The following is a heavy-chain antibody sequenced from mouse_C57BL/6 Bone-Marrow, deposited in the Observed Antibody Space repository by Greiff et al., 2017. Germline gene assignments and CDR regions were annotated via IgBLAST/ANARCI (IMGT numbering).Heavy chain of an antibody. Sequence: QVQLKESGAELVKPGASVKLSCKASGYTFTEYTIHWVKQRSGQGLEWIGWFYPGSGSIKYNEKFKDKATLTADKSSSTVYIELSRLTSEDSAVYFCARHEAPPYYYGSSYWYFDVWGTGTTVTVSS. V-gene: IGHV1-62-2*01. CDR3: ARHEAPPYYYGSSYWYFDV. CDR1: GYTFTEYT. CDR2: FYPGSGSI. D-gene: IGHD1-1*01. J-gene: IGHJ1*03.